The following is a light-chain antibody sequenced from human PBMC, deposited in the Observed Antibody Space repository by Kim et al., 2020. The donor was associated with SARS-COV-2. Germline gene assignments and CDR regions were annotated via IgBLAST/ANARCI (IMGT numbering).Light chain of an antibody. CDR1: QSISSY. CDR3: QQGYSTPYT. Sequence: SAAVGDRVTITCRASQSISSYLNWYQQKPGKAPKLLIYAASSLQSGVPSRFSGSGSGTDFTLTISSLQPEDFANYYCQQGYSTPYTFGQGNKLEI. CDR2: AAS. V-gene: IGKV1-39*01. J-gene: IGKJ2*01.